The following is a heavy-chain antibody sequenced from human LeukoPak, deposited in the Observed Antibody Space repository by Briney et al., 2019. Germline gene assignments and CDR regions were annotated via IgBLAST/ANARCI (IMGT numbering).Heavy chain of an antibody. V-gene: IGHV4-34*01. CDR3: ARGPTISETGYFDY. J-gene: IGHJ4*03. Sequence: SETLSLTCAVYGGSFSTYYWSWIRQSPGKGLEWIAEINHRGDTNYNPSVKSRVTISVDTSKNQFSLKITSLTAADTAVYYCARGPTISETGYFDYWGQGTLVTVSS. CDR1: GGSFSTYY. D-gene: IGHD1-1*01. CDR2: INHRGDT.